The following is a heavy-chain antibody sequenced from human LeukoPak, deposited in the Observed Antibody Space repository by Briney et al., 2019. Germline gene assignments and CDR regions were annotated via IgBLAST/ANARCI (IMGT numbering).Heavy chain of an antibody. CDR2: ISGSRMDT. D-gene: IGHD6-25*01. CDR3: AKGRAASYNDVNTLFDF. J-gene: IGHJ4*02. V-gene: IGHV3-23*01. CDR1: GFSFRTYD. Sequence: GGSVRLSCAACGFSFRTYDMNWVSQAPGKGLEGVAIISGSRMDTYYADSVKGRYTNYRDNSNKRVYLQMNSLRAEDTAVYYCAKGRAASYNDVNTLFDFWGQGTLVPVSS.